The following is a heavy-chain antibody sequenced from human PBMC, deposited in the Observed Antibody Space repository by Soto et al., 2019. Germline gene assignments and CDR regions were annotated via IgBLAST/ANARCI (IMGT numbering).Heavy chain of an antibody. V-gene: IGHV3-7*01. CDR3: VRENYFDY. CDR2: IKQDGSER. J-gene: IGHJ4*02. CDR1: GFTFRNYV. Sequence: PGGSLRLSCAGSGFTFRNYVMGWVRQAPGKRLEWVANIKQDGSERSYADSVKGRFTISRDNAKNSLYLQMSSLGADDTAVYYCVRENYFDYWGQGILVTVSS.